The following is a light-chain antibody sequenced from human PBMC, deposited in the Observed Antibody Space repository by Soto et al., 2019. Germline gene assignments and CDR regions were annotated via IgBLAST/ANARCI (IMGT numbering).Light chain of an antibody. CDR3: QQYQSFSLT. CDR1: QSISSW. CDR2: KTS. Sequence: DIQMTQSPSTLSASVGDRVTITCRASQSISSWLAWYQQKPGKAPKLLIYKTSNLESGVPSRFSGSGSVTEFSLTISSLQPDDFANYYCQQYQSFSLTFGGGTRVEVK. V-gene: IGKV1-5*03. J-gene: IGKJ4*01.